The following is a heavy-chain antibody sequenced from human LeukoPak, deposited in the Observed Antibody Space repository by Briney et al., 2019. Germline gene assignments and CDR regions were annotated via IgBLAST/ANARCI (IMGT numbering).Heavy chain of an antibody. J-gene: IGHJ4*02. CDR1: AFDLGLYW. Sequence: GGSLRLSCAAAAFDLGLYWMHWVRQTPEKGLEWVSRIDREGHTRHYAESVKGRFSISRDNARNTLYLQLNNVTDEDTALYYRAREIVYYTDTSGYLDQWGQGALVTVSS. CDR3: AREIVYYTDTSGYLDQ. CDR2: IDREGHTR. D-gene: IGHD3-22*01. V-gene: IGHV3-74*01.